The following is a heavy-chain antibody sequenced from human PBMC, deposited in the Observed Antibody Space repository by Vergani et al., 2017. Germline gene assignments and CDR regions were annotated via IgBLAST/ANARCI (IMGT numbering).Heavy chain of an antibody. D-gene: IGHD4-23*01. V-gene: IGHV3-48*03. CDR3: ARDPSGGIDY. CDR1: GFTFSSYD. J-gene: IGHJ4*02. Sequence: EVQLVESGGGLVQPGGSLRLSCAASGFTFSSYDMNWVRQAPGKGLEWVSYISSIGSTIYYADSVKGRFTISRDNAKNSLYLQMNSLRAEDTAVYYCARDPSGGIDYWGQGTLVTVSS. CDR2: ISSIGSTI.